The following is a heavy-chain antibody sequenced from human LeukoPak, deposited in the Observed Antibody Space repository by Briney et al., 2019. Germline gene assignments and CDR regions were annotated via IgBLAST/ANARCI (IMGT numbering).Heavy chain of an antibody. CDR3: ARAPYYYGSGSEGLDY. Sequence: GGSLRLSCAAPGFTFSSYAMHWVRQAPGKGLEWVAVISYDGSNKYYADSVKGRFTISRDNSKNTLYLQMNSLRAEDTAVYYCARAPYYYGSGSEGLDYWGQGTLVTVSS. CDR1: GFTFSSYA. D-gene: IGHD3-10*01. V-gene: IGHV3-30*04. J-gene: IGHJ4*02. CDR2: ISYDGSNK.